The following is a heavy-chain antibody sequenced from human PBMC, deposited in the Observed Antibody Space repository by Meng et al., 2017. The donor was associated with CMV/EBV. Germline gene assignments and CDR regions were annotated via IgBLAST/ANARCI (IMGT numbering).Heavy chain of an antibody. V-gene: IGHV3-48*03. Sequence: GESLKISCAASGFTFSSYEMNWVRQAPGKGLEWVSYISSSGSTIYYADSVKGRFTISRDNAKNSLYLQMNSLRAEDTAVYYCARTRITTFGVVIIARYGMDVWGQGTTVTVSS. CDR3: ARTRITTFGVVIIARYGMDV. CDR2: ISSSGSTI. CDR1: GFTFSSYE. D-gene: IGHD3-3*01. J-gene: IGHJ6*02.